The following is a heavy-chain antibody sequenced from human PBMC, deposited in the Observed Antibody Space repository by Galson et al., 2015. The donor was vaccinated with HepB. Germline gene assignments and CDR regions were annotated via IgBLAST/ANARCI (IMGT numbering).Heavy chain of an antibody. J-gene: IGHJ4*02. Sequence: SVKVSCKASGYTFTGYYMHWVRQAPGQGLEWMGWINPNSGGTNYAQKFQGRVTMTRDTSISTAYMELSRLRSDDTAVYYCARDSLFNWNYGRLRPYYFDYWGQGTLVTVPS. V-gene: IGHV1-2*02. CDR3: ARDSLFNWNYGRLRPYYFDY. CDR2: INPNSGGT. D-gene: IGHD1-7*01. CDR1: GYTFTGYY.